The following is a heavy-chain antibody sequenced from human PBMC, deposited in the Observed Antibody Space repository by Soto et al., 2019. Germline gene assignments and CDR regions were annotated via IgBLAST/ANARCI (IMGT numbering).Heavy chain of an antibody. D-gene: IGHD2-15*01. CDR2: IYYSGST. CDR1: GGSISSYY. V-gene: IGHV4-59*01. Sequence: SETLSLTCTVSGGSISSYYWSWIRQPPGKGLEWIGYIYYSGSTNYNPSLKSRVTISVDTSKNQFSLKLSSVTAADTAVYYCARVGRSGGSHFWFDPWGQGTLVTVSS. J-gene: IGHJ5*02. CDR3: ARVGRSGGSHFWFDP.